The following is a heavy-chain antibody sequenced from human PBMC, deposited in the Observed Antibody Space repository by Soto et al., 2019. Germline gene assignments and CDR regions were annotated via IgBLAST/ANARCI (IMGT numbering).Heavy chain of an antibody. J-gene: IGHJ4*02. CDR2: ISAYDGKT. Sequence: ASVKVSCKASGYNFNIYGINWVRQAPGQGLELMGWISAYDGKTTYAEKFQGRVTMTTDTSTSTAYMELRSLRSDDTAVYYCARDDGDTVAPGYWGQGTLVTVSS. CDR3: ARDDGDTVAPGY. CDR1: GYNFNIYG. D-gene: IGHD5-12*01. V-gene: IGHV1-18*01.